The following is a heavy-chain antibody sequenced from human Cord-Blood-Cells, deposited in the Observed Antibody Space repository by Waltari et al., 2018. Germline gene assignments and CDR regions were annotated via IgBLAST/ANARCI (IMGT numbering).Heavy chain of an antibody. J-gene: IGHJ3*02. V-gene: IGHV1-8*03. CDR3: ARVTFDGGDDAFDI. CDR2: MNPNSSNT. Sequence: QVQLVQSGAEVKKPGASVKVSWKACGYTFTSYDIHWVRQATGQGLEWMGWMNPNSSNTGYAQKFQGRVTITRNTSISTAYMELSSLRSEDTAVYYCARVTFDGGDDAFDIWGQGTMVTVSS. CDR1: GYTFTSYD. D-gene: IGHD2-15*01.